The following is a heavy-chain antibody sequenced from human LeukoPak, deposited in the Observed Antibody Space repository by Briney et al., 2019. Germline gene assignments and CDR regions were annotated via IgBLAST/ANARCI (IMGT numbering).Heavy chain of an antibody. CDR1: GFTFSSYG. Sequence: GGSLRLSCAASGFTFSSYGMHWVRQAPGKGLEWVAFIRYDGSNEYYADSVKGRFTISRDNSKNTLYLQMNSLRAEDTAVYYCATHRWNYYYYGMDVWGQGTTVTVSS. V-gene: IGHV3-30*02. CDR3: ATHRWNYYYYGMDV. CDR2: IRYDGSNE. J-gene: IGHJ6*02. D-gene: IGHD5-24*01.